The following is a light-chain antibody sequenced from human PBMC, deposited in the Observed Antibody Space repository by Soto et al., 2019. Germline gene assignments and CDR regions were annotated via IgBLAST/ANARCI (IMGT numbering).Light chain of an antibody. CDR1: QSISSW. J-gene: IGKJ4*01. CDR2: KAS. V-gene: IGKV1-5*03. Sequence: DIQMTQSPSTLSASVGDRVTITCRASQSISSWLAWYQQKPGKAPKLLIYKASSLESGVPSRFSGSGSVTEFALTISSLKADDFATYYRQQYNSYPLTFGGGTKVEIK. CDR3: QQYNSYPLT.